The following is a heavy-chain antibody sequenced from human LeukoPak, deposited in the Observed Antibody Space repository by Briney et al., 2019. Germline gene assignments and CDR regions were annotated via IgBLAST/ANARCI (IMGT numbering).Heavy chain of an antibody. CDR3: AITSYGDYVSL. J-gene: IGHJ4*02. V-gene: IGHV4-31*03. Sequence: SQTLSLTCTVSGGSISSGGYYWSWIRQHPGKGLEWIGYIYYSGSTYYNPSLKSRVTISVDTSKNQFSLKLSPVTAADTAVYYCAITSYGDYVSLWGQGTLVTVSS. CDR2: IYYSGST. CDR1: GGSISSGGYY. D-gene: IGHD4-17*01.